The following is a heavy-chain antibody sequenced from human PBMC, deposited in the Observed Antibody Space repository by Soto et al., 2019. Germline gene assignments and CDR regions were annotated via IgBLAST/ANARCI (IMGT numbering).Heavy chain of an antibody. D-gene: IGHD6-19*01. J-gene: IGHJ4*02. CDR1: GFTFSAFA. V-gene: IGHV3-23*01. CDR2: IVGSGGRT. Sequence: EVQLLESGGGLVQPGGSLTLSCAASGFTFSAFALSWVRQAPGEGLEWVSGIVGSGGRTYYADSVKGRFTISRDNSKNTAYLQMSSLRAEDKAMYYCAKYPVGMYSSGWSQSFDFWGQGTQVTVSS. CDR3: AKYPVGMYSSGWSQSFDF.